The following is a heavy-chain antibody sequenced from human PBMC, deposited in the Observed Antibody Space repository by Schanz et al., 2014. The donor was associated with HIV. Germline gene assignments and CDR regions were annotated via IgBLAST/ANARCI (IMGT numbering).Heavy chain of an antibody. D-gene: IGHD1-26*01. CDR3: ARESGSYSGKAFDV. J-gene: IGHJ3*01. V-gene: IGHV1-2*02. CDR2: INPNEGDT. CDR1: GYTFTDYF. Sequence: QVQLVQSGAAVKKPGASVKVSCKASGYTFTDYFVHWGRQAPGQGLEWMGWINPNEGDTKFAQKFRGRVTMTRDTSISTAYMELSRLTYDDTAVYYCARESGSYSGKAFDVWGQGTMVTVSS.